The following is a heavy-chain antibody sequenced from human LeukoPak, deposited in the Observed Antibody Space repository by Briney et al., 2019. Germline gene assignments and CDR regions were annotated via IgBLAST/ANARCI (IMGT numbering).Heavy chain of an antibody. V-gene: IGHV3-48*03. Sequence: PGGSLRLSCAASGFTFSSYEMNWVRQAPGKGLEWVSYISSSGSTIYYAGSVKGRFTISRDNAKNSLYLQMNSLRAEDTAVYYCATTKFTATYYDYVWGSYRYESVDYWGQGTLVTVSS. J-gene: IGHJ4*02. CDR2: ISSSGSTI. CDR3: ATTKFTATYYDYVWGSYRYESVDY. D-gene: IGHD3-16*02. CDR1: GFTFSSYE.